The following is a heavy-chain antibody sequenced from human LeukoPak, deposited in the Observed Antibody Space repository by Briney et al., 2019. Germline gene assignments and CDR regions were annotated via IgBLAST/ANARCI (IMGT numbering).Heavy chain of an antibody. Sequence: GSLRLSCAVSGFTFSSYDMSWIRQPAGKGLEWIGRIYTSGSTNYNPSLKSRVTISVDTSKNQFSLKLSSVTAADTAVYYCARGDYDILTGYYSSDYWGQGTLVTVSS. CDR3: ARGDYDILTGYYSSDY. CDR2: IYTSGST. CDR1: GFTFSSYD. J-gene: IGHJ4*02. V-gene: IGHV4-4*07. D-gene: IGHD3-9*01.